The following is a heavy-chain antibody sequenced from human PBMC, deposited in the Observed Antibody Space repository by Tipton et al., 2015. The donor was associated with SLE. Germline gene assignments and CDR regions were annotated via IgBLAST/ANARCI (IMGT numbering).Heavy chain of an antibody. V-gene: IGHV5-51*03. CDR1: GYSFTSYW. D-gene: IGHD4-17*01. CDR2: IYPGDSDT. CDR3: ARRLMTTVTTDYFHY. J-gene: IGHJ4*02. Sequence: QLVQSGPEVKKPGESLKISCKGSGYSFTSYWIGWVRQMPGKGLEWMGIIYPGDSDTRYSSSFQGQVTISADKSISTAYLQWSSLKASDTAMYYCARRLMTTVTTDYFHYWGQGTLVTVSS.